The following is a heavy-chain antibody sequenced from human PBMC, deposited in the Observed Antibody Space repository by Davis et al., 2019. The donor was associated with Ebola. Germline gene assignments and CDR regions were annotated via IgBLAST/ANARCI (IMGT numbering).Heavy chain of an antibody. Sequence: GESLKISCRASGFSVSGDNLSWVRQAPGKGLEWVASVSKGGTATFYADSVKGRLNISRDNFKNTLYLQMDTLRAEDTALYYCAKVAGTGWNYFDYWGQGILVTVSS. CDR3: AKVAGTGWNYFDY. D-gene: IGHD6-19*01. CDR1: GFSVSGDN. V-gene: IGHV3-23*01. CDR2: VSKGGTAT. J-gene: IGHJ4*02.